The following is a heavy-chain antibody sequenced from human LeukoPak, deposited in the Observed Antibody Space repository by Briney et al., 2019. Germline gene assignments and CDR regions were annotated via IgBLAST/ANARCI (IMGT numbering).Heavy chain of an antibody. CDR1: GFTFSSDG. D-gene: IGHD3-22*01. Sequence: GGSLRLSCAASGFTFSSDGMHWVRQAPGKGLEWVAFIRYEGSIKYYADSVKGRFTISRDNSKNTLYLQMNSQRAGDTAVYYCAKDMDYYYDSSGYYPRGDYWGQGTLVTVPS. CDR3: AKDMDYYYDSSGYYPRGDY. V-gene: IGHV3-30*02. J-gene: IGHJ4*02. CDR2: IRYEGSIK.